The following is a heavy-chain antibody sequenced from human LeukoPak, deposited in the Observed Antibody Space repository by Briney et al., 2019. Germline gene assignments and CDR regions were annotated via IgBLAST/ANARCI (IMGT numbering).Heavy chain of an antibody. CDR1: GFTFSSYG. D-gene: IGHD3-3*01. Sequence: GGSLRLSCAASGFTFSSYGMHWVRQAPGKGLEWVAFIRYDGSNKYYADSVKGRFTISRDNSKNTLYLQMNSLRAEDTAVYYCAKDASPTGYDFWSGCPEYMDVWGKGTTVTVSS. V-gene: IGHV3-30*02. CDR3: AKDASPTGYDFWSGCPEYMDV. J-gene: IGHJ6*03. CDR2: IRYDGSNK.